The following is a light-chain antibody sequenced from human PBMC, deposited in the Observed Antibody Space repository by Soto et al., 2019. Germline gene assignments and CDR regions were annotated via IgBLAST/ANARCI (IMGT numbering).Light chain of an antibody. CDR2: KVS. J-gene: IGKJ1*01. V-gene: IGKV2-30*01. CDR1: RSLLYSDGNTY. CDR3: MQGVYWPPGRA. Sequence: DVVMTQSPLSLPVTLGQPASISCRSSRSLLYSDGNTYLNWFQQRPGQPPRRLIYKVSNRDSGVPDRFSGSGSGTDFTLKISRVEAEDVGVYYCMQGVYWPPGRAFGHGNKVEIK.